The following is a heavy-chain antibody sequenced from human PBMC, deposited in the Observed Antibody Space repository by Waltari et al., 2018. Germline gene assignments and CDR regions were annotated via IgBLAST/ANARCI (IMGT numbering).Heavy chain of an antibody. D-gene: IGHD4-17*01. J-gene: IGHJ5*02. CDR1: GYTFTSYD. CDR2: MNPNSGNT. V-gene: IGHV1-8*03. Sequence: QVQLVQSGAEVKKPGASVKVSCKASGYTFTSYDINWVRQATGQGLEWMGWMNPNSGNTDYAQKFQGRVTITRNTSISTAYMELSSLRSEDTAVYYCARRSPGYGDRQRHWFDPWGQGTLVTVSS. CDR3: ARRSPGYGDRQRHWFDP.